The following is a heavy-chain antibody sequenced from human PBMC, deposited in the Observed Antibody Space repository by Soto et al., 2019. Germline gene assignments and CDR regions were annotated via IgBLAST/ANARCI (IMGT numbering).Heavy chain of an antibody. CDR2: IYPGDSDT. CDR1: GYSFTSYW. D-gene: IGHD3-10*01. J-gene: IGHJ3*02. CDR3: GGTLFREFTAFDI. V-gene: IGHV5-51*01. Sequence: EVQLVQSGAEVKKPGESLKISCKASGYSFTSYWIGWVRQMPGKGLEWMGIIYPGDSDTRYSPSFQGQVTISADKSISPAYPEGSHPKASGTGMEYRGGTLFREFTAFDIWGQGTMVTVSS.